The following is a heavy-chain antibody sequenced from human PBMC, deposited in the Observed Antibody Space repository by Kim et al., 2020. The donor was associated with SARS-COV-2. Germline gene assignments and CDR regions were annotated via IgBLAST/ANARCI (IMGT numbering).Heavy chain of an antibody. CDR3: ARESRRSYSIGVDFDY. CDR1: GGSFSGYY. V-gene: IGHV4-34*01. D-gene: IGHD1-26*01. Sequence: SETLSLTCAVYGGSFSGYYWCWIRQPPRKGLEWIGEINHSVSTNYNPCLKSRVTISVDTSKNQFSLKLSSVTAADTAVYYCARESRRSYSIGVDFDYWGQGTWSPSP. J-gene: IGHJ4*02. CDR2: INHSVST.